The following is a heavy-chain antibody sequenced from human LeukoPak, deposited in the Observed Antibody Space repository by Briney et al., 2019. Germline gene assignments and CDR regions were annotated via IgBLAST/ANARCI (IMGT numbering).Heavy chain of an antibody. CDR3: ARDRERQLTDYYMDV. V-gene: IGHV1-2*02. D-gene: IGHD6-13*01. CDR1: GYTFTGYY. Sequence: ASVKVSCKASGYTFTGYYMHWVRQAPGQGLEWMGWINPNSGGTNYAQKFQGRVTMTRDTSISTAYMELSRLRSDDTAVYYCARDRERQLTDYYMDVWGKGTTVTISS. CDR2: INPNSGGT. J-gene: IGHJ6*03.